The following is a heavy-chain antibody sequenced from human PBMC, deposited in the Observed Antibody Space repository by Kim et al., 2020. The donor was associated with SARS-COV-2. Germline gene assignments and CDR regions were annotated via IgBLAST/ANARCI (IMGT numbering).Heavy chain of an antibody. Sequence: NYTPPLKRRVTIPVDTPKNQCALKLSSVTAAATAVYYCARLSTVTTPIDYWGQGTLVTVSS. V-gene: IGHV4-59*01. J-gene: IGHJ4*02. D-gene: IGHD4-17*01. CDR3: ARLSTVTTPIDY.